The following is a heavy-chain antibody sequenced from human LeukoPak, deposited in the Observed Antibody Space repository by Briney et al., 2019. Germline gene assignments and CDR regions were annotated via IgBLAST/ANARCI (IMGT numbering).Heavy chain of an antibody. Sequence: AGGSLRLSCAASGFTFSSYAMSWVRQAPGKGLEWVSAISGSGGSTYYADSVKGRFTISRDNSKNTLYLQMNSLRAEDTAVYYCAKRGAFSSSGMFDYWGQGTLVTVSS. CDR1: GFTFSSYA. CDR3: AKRGAFSSSGMFDY. CDR2: ISGSGGST. J-gene: IGHJ4*02. V-gene: IGHV3-23*01. D-gene: IGHD6-6*01.